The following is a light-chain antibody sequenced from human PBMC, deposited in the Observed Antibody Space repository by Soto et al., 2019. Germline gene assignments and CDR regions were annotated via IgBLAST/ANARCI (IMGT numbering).Light chain of an antibody. CDR3: QQSSSTPWT. CDR1: QSIGAF. CDR2: DAS. Sequence: DIQMTQSPSSLSASVGDRVTITCRASQSIGAFLNWYRHKPGRAPEFLIYDASNAHRGVPSRFIGRGAGTEFTLTSDSLQPEDFATYYGQQSSSTPWTFGPGTRV. V-gene: IGKV1-39*01. J-gene: IGKJ1*01.